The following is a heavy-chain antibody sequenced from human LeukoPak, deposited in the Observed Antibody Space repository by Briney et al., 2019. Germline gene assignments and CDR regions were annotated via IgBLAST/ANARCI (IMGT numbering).Heavy chain of an antibody. CDR3: ARDQEGFDC. CDR1: GYTFTSNY. Sequence: ASVKVSFTASGYTFTSNYIHWVRQAPGQGLEWMGMIYPRDGSTSYAQKFQGRVTVTRDTSTSTVHMELSGLRSEDTAVYYCARDQEGFDCWGQGTLVTVSS. CDR2: IYPRDGST. J-gene: IGHJ4*02. V-gene: IGHV1-46*01.